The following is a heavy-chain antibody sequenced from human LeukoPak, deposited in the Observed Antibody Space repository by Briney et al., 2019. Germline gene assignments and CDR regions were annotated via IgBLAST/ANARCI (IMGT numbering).Heavy chain of an antibody. CDR1: GFTFNDYA. J-gene: IGHJ6*03. D-gene: IGHD2-2*01. Sequence: GGSLRLSCAASGFTFNDYAMHWVRHAPGKGLEWVSAISGSGASINHAASVKGRFTISRDNATNSLYLQMKSLRAEDTTVYYCAKDGRYCGSTSCYGESYYYMDVWGKGTMVTVSS. CDR3: AKDGRYCGSTSCYGESYYYMDV. CDR2: ISGSGASI. V-gene: IGHV3-9*01.